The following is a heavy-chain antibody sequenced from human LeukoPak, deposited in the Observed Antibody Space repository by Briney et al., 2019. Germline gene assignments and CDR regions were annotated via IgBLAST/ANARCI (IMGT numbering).Heavy chain of an antibody. Sequence: ASVKVSCKASGYTFTGYYMHWVRQAPGRGLEWMGRINPNSGGTNYAQKFQGRVTMTRDTSISTAYMELSRLRSDDTAVYYCASLSDMVRGVIKPSFDYWGQGTLVTVSS. CDR2: INPNSGGT. D-gene: IGHD3-10*01. CDR3: ASLSDMVRGVIKPSFDY. V-gene: IGHV1-2*06. CDR1: GYTFTGYY. J-gene: IGHJ4*02.